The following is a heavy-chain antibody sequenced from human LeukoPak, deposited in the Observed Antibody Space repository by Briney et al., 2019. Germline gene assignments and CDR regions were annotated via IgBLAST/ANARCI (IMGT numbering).Heavy chain of an antibody. CDR3: ATVVN. CDR2: ICPKDGDT. J-gene: IGHJ4*02. Sequence: ASVKVSCKASGNTFTDYFTHWVRQVPGRRLEWMGWICPKDGDTKYAQKFQGRVTMSRDTSISTAYMELSSLKSDDTALYYCATVVNWGQGTLVTVSS. CDR1: GNTFTDYF. V-gene: IGHV1-2*02.